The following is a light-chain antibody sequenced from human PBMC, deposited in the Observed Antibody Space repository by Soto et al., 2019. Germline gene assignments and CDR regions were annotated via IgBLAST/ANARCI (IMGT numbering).Light chain of an antibody. CDR1: SSDVGGYHL. Sequence: QSALTQPASVSGSPGQSITFSCTGTSSDVGGYHLVSWYQQHPGNAPQLLIDEATKRPAGRSNRFSGSKSGNTASRTISGLQAEDEADYYCASFARRRSYVFGTGTKVTVL. J-gene: IGLJ1*01. CDR3: ASFARRRSYV. CDR2: EAT. V-gene: IGLV2-23*01.